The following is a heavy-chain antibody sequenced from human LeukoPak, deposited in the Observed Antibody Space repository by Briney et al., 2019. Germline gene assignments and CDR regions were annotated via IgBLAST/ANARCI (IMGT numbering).Heavy chain of an antibody. CDR2: ISGSGGST. J-gene: IGHJ3*02. V-gene: IGHV3-23*01. D-gene: IGHD3-3*01. CDR1: GFTFSSYA. Sequence: GGSLRLSCAASGFTFSSYAMSWVRQAPGKGLEWVSAISGSGGSTYYADSVKGRFTISRDNSKNTLYLQMNNMRTEDTAVYYCAREALEWSPPDIWGQGTTVTVSS. CDR3: AREALEWSPPDI.